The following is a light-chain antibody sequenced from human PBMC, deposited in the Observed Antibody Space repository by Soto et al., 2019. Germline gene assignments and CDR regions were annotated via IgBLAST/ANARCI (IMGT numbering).Light chain of an antibody. J-gene: IGKJ4*01. V-gene: IGKV4-1*01. CDR1: QSVLYRFNNRNY. Sequence: TQSPDSLAVPLGERATISCKSSQSVLYRFNNRNYLAWYQQKPGQPPKLLIYWASTRESGVPDRFLGSGFWTDFTLTISSRQDEDVAVYYCQQYYTNPPTFGGGTKLAFRGNPTFGGGTRVDIK. CDR3: QQYYTNPPTFGGGTKLAFRGNPT. CDR2: WAS.